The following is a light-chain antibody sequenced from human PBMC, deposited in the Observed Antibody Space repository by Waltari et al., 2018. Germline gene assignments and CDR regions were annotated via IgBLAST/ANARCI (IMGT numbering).Light chain of an antibody. J-gene: IGLJ2*01. CDR3: QSYDNSLTTSL. CDR2: GNT. Sequence: QSVLTQPPSVSGAPGQRVTISCTGRSSNIGAGYGVTWYQQLPGTAPKLLIYGNTNRPSGVPDRFSGSKSGTSASLAITGLQAEDEADYYCQSYDNSLTTSLFGGGTKLTVL. V-gene: IGLV1-40*01. CDR1: SSNIGAGYG.